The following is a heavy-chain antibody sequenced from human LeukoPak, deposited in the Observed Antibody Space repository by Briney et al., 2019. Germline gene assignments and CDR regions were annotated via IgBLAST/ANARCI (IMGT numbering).Heavy chain of an antibody. V-gene: IGHV3-66*02. J-gene: IGHJ6*03. D-gene: IGHD3-3*01. CDR2: IYSGGST. CDR1: GFRFSNCA. Sequence: PGGSLRLSCAASGFRFSNCAMNWVRQAPGKGLEWVSVIYSGGSTYYADSVKGRFTISRDNSKNTLYLQMNSLRAEDTAVYYCAREDVDFWSGSRYYYYMDVWGKGTTVTVSS. CDR3: AREDVDFWSGSRYYYYMDV.